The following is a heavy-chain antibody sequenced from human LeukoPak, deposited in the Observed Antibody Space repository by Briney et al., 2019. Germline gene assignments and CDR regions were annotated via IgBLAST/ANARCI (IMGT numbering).Heavy chain of an antibody. Sequence: PGGSLRLSCAASGFTFSSYAMSWVRQAPGKGLEWVSAISGSGGSTYYADSVKGRFTISRDNSKNTLYLQMNSLRAEDTAVYYCAKDTVLLWFGELLRPFDYWGQGTLVTVSS. D-gene: IGHD3-10*01. J-gene: IGHJ4*02. V-gene: IGHV3-23*01. CDR1: GFTFSSYA. CDR2: ISGSGGST. CDR3: AKDTVLLWFGELLRPFDY.